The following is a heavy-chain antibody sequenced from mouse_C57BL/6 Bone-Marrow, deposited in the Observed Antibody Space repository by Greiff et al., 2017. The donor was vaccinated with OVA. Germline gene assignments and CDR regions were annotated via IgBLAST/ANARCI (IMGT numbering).Heavy chain of an antibody. J-gene: IGHJ4*01. V-gene: IGHV1-55*01. CDR3: AYYYYGSSPRGDD. Sequence: VQLQQPGAELVKPGASVKMSCKASGYTFTSYWITWVKQRPGQGLEWIGDIYPGSGSTNYNEKFKSKATLTVDTSSSTAYMQLSSLTSEDSAVYYCAYYYYGSSPRGDDWGQGTSVTVSS. CDR2: IYPGSGST. CDR1: GYTFTSYW. D-gene: IGHD1-1*01.